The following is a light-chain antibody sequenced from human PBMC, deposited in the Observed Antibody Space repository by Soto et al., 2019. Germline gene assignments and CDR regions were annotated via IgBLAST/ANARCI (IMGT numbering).Light chain of an antibody. V-gene: IGKV1-39*01. Sequence: IQMTQSPSSLSASVGDKVTITCRAGQSVSNYVNWYQHKPGKPPNLLIYVASSLQSGVPSRFSGSGSGTDFTLTISSLQPEDVATYYCQQGSTYPTFGGGTKVDI. CDR3: QQGSTYPT. CDR2: VAS. CDR1: QSVSNY. J-gene: IGKJ4*01.